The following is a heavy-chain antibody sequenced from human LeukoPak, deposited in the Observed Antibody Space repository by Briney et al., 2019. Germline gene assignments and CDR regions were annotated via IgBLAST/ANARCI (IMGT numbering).Heavy chain of an antibody. CDR3: STEDKYCSSNNCGAY. V-gene: IGHV1-2*06. CDR2: IIPNSGGT. J-gene: IGHJ4*02. Sequence: GASVKVSCKASGYTLTDYYVHWVRQAPGQGLEWMGLIIPNSGGTTYQQKFQGRVTMTRDTSIGTFYMELSSLRSDDTAVYYCSTEDKYCSSNNCGAYWGQGTLVTVSS. D-gene: IGHD2-2*01. CDR1: GYTLTDYY.